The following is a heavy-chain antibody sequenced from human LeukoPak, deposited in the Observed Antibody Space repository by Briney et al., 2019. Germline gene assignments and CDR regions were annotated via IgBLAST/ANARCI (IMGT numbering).Heavy chain of an antibody. CDR2: INNSGGST. D-gene: IGHD2-15*01. V-gene: IGHV3-23*01. Sequence: GGSLRLSCAASGFTFSSYAMNWVRQAPGKGLAWVSGINNSGGSTYYAGSVKGRFTISRDNSKNTLYLQMNSLRAEDTAVYYCAKERGYCSGGSCYRSIFFDYWGQGTLVTVSS. CDR1: GFTFSSYA. J-gene: IGHJ4*02. CDR3: AKERGYCSGGSCYRSIFFDY.